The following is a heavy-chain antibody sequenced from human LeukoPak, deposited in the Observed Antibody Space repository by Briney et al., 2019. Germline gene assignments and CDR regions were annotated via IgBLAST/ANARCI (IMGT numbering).Heavy chain of an antibody. Sequence: PSETLSLTCTVSGXSISSYYWSWIRQPPGKGLEWIGYIYDTGSTNYNPSPKSRVTISVDTSKNQFSLKLSSVTAADTAVYYCARESYYYDSSGYTFDFWGQGTLVTVSS. CDR1: GXSISSYY. J-gene: IGHJ4*02. CDR2: IYDTGST. D-gene: IGHD3-22*01. CDR3: ARESYYYDSSGYTFDF. V-gene: IGHV4-59*01.